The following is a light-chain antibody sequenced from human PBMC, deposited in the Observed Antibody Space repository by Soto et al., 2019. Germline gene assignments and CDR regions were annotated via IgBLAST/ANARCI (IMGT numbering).Light chain of an antibody. J-gene: IGKJ4*01. CDR1: QSVSSY. CDR2: GAS. V-gene: IGKV3-20*01. Sequence: EIVLTQSPDTLSLSPGERATLSCRASQSVSSYLAWYLQKTGQAPRLLIYGASSRATGIPDRFSGSGSGTDFTLTISGREPEDFSVYFCQQYDYSLTFGGGHKVEIK. CDR3: QQYDYSLT.